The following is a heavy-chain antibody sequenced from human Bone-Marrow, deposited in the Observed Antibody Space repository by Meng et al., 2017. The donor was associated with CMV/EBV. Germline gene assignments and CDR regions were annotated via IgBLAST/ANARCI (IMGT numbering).Heavy chain of an antibody. D-gene: IGHD3-10*01. V-gene: IGHV3-21*01. J-gene: IGHJ4*02. CDR1: GFTFSSYS. Sequence: GESLKISCAASGFTFSSYSMNWVRQAPGKGLEWVSSISSSSSYIYYADSVKGRFTISRDNAKNSLYLQMNSLRAEDTAVYYCAKPNYGSGSYIDYWGQGTLVTVSS. CDR3: AKPNYGSGSYIDY. CDR2: ISSSSSYI.